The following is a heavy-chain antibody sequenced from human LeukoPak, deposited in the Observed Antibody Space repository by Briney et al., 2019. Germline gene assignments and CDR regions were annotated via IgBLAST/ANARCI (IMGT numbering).Heavy chain of an antibody. CDR1: GFTFSSYA. V-gene: IGHV3-30-3*01. Sequence: GGSLRLSCAASGFTFSSYAMHWVRQAPGKGLEWVAVISYDGSNKYYADSVKGRFTISRDNSKNTLYLQMNSLRAEDTAVYYCARGDVVWGQGTTVTVSS. D-gene: IGHD2-21*02. CDR2: ISYDGSNK. J-gene: IGHJ6*02. CDR3: ARGDVV.